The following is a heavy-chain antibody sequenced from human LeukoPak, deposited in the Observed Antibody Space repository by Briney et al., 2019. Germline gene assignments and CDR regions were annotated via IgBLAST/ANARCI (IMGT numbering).Heavy chain of an antibody. V-gene: IGHV3-23*01. CDR3: AKDGYSGYDVFDC. D-gene: IGHD5-12*01. CDR2: ISGSGGST. J-gene: IGHJ4*02. CDR1: GFAFSNYA. Sequence: PGGSLRLSCAASGFAFSNYAMSWVRQAPGKGLEWVSTISGSGGSTYYADSVKGRFTISRDKSKNTLYLQMNSLRVEDTAVYYCAKDGYSGYDVFDCWGQGTLVTVSS.